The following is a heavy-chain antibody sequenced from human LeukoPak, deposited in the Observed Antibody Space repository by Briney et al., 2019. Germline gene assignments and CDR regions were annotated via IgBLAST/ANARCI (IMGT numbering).Heavy chain of an antibody. J-gene: IGHJ4*02. CDR2: IIPIFGTA. D-gene: IGHD5-18*01. CDR3: ASPRDTAMVTGFDY. Sequence: SVKVSCKASGVTFSSYAISWVRQAPGQGLEWMGGIIPIFGTANYAQKFQGRVTITADESTSTAYMELSSLRSEDTAVYYCASPRDTAMVTGFDYWGQGTLVTVSS. V-gene: IGHV1-69*13. CDR1: GVTFSSYA.